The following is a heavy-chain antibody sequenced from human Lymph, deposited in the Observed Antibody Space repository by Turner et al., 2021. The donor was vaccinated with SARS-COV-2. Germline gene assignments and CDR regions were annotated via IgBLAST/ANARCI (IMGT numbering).Heavy chain of an antibody. CDR2: TGYDGSNK. J-gene: IGHJ6*02. CDR3: ARVKGYNGYDLRYYYGMDV. D-gene: IGHD5-12*01. Sequence: VQMLSSGGRVCRARRTLRLSCSGSGCPSSSNGLHWICQAQGKGLEWVAVTGYDGSNKYYEDNVKGRFTVSRDKSTNTLYLHMKSLRAEATAVYDCARVKGYNGYDLRYYYGMDVWGQGTTVTVSS. V-gene: IGHV3-33*01. CDR1: GCPSSSNG.